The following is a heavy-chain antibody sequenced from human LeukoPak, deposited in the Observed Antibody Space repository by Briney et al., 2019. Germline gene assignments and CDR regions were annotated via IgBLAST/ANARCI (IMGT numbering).Heavy chain of an antibody. D-gene: IGHD3-9*01. CDR1: GVSISGTYW. CDR3: AKATGYSDY. V-gene: IGHV4-4*02. CDR2: IYHSGTA. J-gene: IGHJ4*02. Sequence: SETLSLTCAVSGVSISGTYWWRWVRQPPGKGLQWIGEIYHSGTAQYNPSLKSRVTLLLDTSQNQFSLTLTSVTAADTATYYCAKATGYSDYWGQGILVSVSS.